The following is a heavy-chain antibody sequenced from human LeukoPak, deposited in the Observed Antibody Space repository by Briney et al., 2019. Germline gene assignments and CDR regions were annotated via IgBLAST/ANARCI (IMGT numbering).Heavy chain of an antibody. Sequence: PSETLSLTCTVSGGSITNLNYYWTWIRQPAGKRMEWIGRIYTSGGTNYNPSLKSRVTMSVDKSKNQISLNLASLTAADTALYYCAGRGSSSGTFDIWGPGTFVTVSS. D-gene: IGHD2-2*01. CDR3: AGRGSSSGTFDI. V-gene: IGHV4-61*02. J-gene: IGHJ3*02. CDR1: GGSITNLNYY. CDR2: IYTSGGT.